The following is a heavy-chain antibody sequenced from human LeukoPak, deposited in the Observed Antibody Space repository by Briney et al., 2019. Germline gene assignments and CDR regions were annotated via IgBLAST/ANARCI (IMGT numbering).Heavy chain of an antibody. CDR3: ARNRDGYNSFDY. CDR2: IYYSGST. Sequence: SETLSLTCTVSGGSISSGDYYWSWIRQPPGKGLEWIGYIYYSGSTYYNPSLKSRVTISVDTSKNHFSLKLSSVTAADTAVYYCARNRDGYNSFDYWGQGTLVTVSS. J-gene: IGHJ4*02. V-gene: IGHV4-30-4*01. D-gene: IGHD5-24*01. CDR1: GGSISSGDYY.